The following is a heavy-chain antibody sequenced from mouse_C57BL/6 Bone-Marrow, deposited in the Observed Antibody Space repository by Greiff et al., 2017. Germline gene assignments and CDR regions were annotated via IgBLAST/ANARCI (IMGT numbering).Heavy chain of an antibody. V-gene: IGHV1-55*01. J-gene: IGHJ1*03. D-gene: IGHD2-12*01. CDR3: ARERIVGGYFDV. CDR2: IYPGSGST. Sequence: VQLQQSGAELVKPGASVKMSCKASGYTFTSYWITWVKQRPGQGLEWIGDIYPGSGSTNYNEKFKSKATLTVDTSSSTAYMQLRSLTSEDSAVYYCARERIVGGYFDVWGTGTTVTVSS. CDR1: GYTFTSYW.